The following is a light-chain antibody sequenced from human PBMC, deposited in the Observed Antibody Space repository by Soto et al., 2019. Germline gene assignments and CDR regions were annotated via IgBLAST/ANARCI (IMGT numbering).Light chain of an antibody. V-gene: IGKV3-15*01. CDR3: QQYSNWPRT. Sequence: EIVMTQSPATLSVSPGERATLSCRASQSVSSNLAWYQQKPGQAPRLLMYGASTRATGIPARFSGSGSGTEFTLTISSLQSEDFAVYYCQQYSNWPRTLGQGTKVDTK. J-gene: IGKJ1*01. CDR2: GAS. CDR1: QSVSSN.